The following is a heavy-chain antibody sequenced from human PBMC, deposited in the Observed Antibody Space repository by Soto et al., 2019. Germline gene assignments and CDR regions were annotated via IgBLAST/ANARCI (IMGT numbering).Heavy chain of an antibody. Sequence: PSETLSLTCAVYGGSFSGYYWSWIRQPPGKGLEWIGEINHSGSTNYNPSLKSRVTISVDTSKNQFSLKLSSVTAADTAVYYCAGNRHILPGYYTPSPGYTWFAPWGQETLFTFSS. CDR3: AGNRHILPGYYTPSPGYTWFAP. CDR2: INHSGST. D-gene: IGHD3-9*01. V-gene: IGHV4-34*01. J-gene: IGHJ5*02. CDR1: GGSFSGYY.